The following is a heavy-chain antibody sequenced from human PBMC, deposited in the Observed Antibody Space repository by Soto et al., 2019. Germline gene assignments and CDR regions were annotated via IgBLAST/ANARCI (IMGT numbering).Heavy chain of an antibody. J-gene: IGHJ6*02. CDR2: IYHSGST. D-gene: IGHD3-10*02. CDR1: GGSISSSNW. CDR3: ASVRGGYYYAMDV. Sequence: LETLSLTCAVSGGSISSSNWWSWVRQPPGKGLEWIGEIYHSGSTNYNPSLKSRVTISVDKSKNQFSLKLSSVTAADTAVYYCASVRGGYYYAMDVWGQGTTVTVSS. V-gene: IGHV4-4*02.